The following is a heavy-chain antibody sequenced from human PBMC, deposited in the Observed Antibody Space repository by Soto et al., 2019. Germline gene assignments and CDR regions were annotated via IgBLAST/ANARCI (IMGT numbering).Heavy chain of an antibody. CDR3: ERSKYNWNFDI. CDR1: GGSFIGYY. J-gene: IGHJ3*02. Sequence: QVQLQESGPGLVKPSETLSLTCTVSGGSFIGYYWSWIRQPPGKGLEWIGNIYYSGTTSNNPSRKSRVTLAVDKSKDLFSLTLSSVTAADTAVYYCERSKYNWNFDIWGQGTMVTVSS. CDR2: IYYSGTT. D-gene: IGHD1-7*01. V-gene: IGHV4-59*01.